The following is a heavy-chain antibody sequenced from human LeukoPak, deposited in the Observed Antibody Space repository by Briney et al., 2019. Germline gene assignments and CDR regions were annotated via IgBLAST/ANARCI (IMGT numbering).Heavy chain of an antibody. CDR2: IIPIFGTA. Sequence: SVKVSCKASGGTFSSYAISWVRQAPGQGLEWMGRIIPIFGTANYAQKFQGRVTITADESTSTAYMELSSLRSEDTAVYYCARGRSYCSGGSCSAVKYNWFDPWGQGTLVTVSS. CDR1: GGTFSSYA. J-gene: IGHJ5*02. V-gene: IGHV1-69*13. CDR3: ARGRSYCSGGSCSAVKYNWFDP. D-gene: IGHD2-15*01.